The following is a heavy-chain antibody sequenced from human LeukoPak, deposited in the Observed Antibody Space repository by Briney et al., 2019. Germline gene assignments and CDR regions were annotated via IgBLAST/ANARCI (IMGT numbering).Heavy chain of an antibody. CDR2: IYYSGST. D-gene: IGHD3-3*01. J-gene: IGHJ3*02. CDR3: ASVHSHFGVVGAFDI. Sequence: SETLFLTCTVSGGSISSGDYYWSWIRQPPGKGLEWIGYIYYSGSTYYNPSLKSRVTISVDTSKNQFSLKLSSVTAADTAVYYCASVHSHFGVVGAFDIWGQGTMVTVSS. CDR1: GGSISSGDYY. V-gene: IGHV4-30-4*08.